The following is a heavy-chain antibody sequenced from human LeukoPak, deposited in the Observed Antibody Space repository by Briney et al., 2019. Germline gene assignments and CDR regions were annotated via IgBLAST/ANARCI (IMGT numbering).Heavy chain of an antibody. CDR2: IRYDGSNK. CDR3: AKDGRPKRGCSSTSCLNYLDY. Sequence: AGSLRLSCAASGFTFSSYGMHWVRQAPAKGLEWVAFIRYDGSNKYYADSVKGRFTISRDNSKNTLYLQMNSLRAEDTAVYYCAKDGRPKRGCSSTSCLNYLDYWGQGTLVTVSS. V-gene: IGHV3-30*02. CDR1: GFTFSSYG. D-gene: IGHD2-2*01. J-gene: IGHJ4*02.